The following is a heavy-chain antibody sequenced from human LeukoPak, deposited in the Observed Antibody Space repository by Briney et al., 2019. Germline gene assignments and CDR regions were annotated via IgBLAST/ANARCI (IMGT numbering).Heavy chain of an antibody. CDR3: ARQMVRGVPIDY. CDR2: IYPSDSDT. D-gene: IGHD3-10*01. V-gene: IGHV5-51*01. Sequence: GESLKISCKGSGYRFTSYWIGWVRQMPGKGLEWMGIIYPSDSDTRYSPSFQGRVSISADKSISTAYLQWSSLKASDTAMYYCARQMVRGVPIDYWGQGTLVTVSS. CDR1: GYRFTSYW. J-gene: IGHJ4*02.